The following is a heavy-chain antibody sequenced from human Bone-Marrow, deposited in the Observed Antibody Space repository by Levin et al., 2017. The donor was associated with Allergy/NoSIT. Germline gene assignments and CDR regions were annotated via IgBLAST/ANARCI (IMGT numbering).Heavy chain of an antibody. CDR2: ISSSSSTI. D-gene: IGHD1-1*01. J-gene: IGHJ4*02. V-gene: IGHV3-48*02. CDR1: GFTFSSYS. CDR3: ARDRDDWNVPGHFDY. Sequence: LSLTCAASGFTFSSYSMNWVRQAPGKGLEWVSYISSSSSTIYYADSVKGRFTISRDNAKNSLYLQMNSLRDEDTAVYYCARDRDDWNVPGHFDYWGQGTLVTVSS.